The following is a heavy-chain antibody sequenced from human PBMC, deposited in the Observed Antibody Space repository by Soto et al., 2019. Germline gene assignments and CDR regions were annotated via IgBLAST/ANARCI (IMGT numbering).Heavy chain of an antibody. J-gene: IGHJ4*02. D-gene: IGHD3-16*02. V-gene: IGHV4-34*01. CDR2: INHSGST. CDR3: ARDYIWGSYRHTPLYFDY. Sequence: SETLSLTCAVYGGSFSGYYWSWIRQPPGKGLEWIGEINHSGSTNYNPSLKSRVTISVDTSKNQFSLKLSSVTAADTAVYYCARDYIWGSYRHTPLYFDYWGQGTLVTVSS. CDR1: GGSFSGYY.